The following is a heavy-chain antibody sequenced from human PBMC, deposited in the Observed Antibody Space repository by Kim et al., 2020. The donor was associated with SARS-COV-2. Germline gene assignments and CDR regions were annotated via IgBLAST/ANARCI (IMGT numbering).Heavy chain of an antibody. Sequence: GGSLRLSCEASGFIFGNYCMSWVRQAPGKGLEWVAYIKQNGSAEYYVDSVKVLTTISSANDKNSLDVQTHMLRAEDTAAYYCARASISHSIVNTCTGVDV. V-gene: IGHV3-7*01. J-gene: IGHJ6*01. CDR1: GFIFGNYC. D-gene: IGHD2-21*01. CDR3: ARASISHSIVNTCTGVDV. CDR2: IKQNGSAE.